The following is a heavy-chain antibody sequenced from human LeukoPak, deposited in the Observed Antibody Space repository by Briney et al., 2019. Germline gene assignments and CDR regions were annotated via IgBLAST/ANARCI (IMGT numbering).Heavy chain of an antibody. CDR3: ARTSSSWYEDAFDI. D-gene: IGHD6-13*01. Sequence: PSETLSLTCTVSGGSISSGSYYWSWIRQPAGKGLEWIGRIYTSGSTNYNPSLKSRVTISVDTSKNQFSLKLSSVTAADTAVYYCARTSSSWYEDAFDIWGQGTMVTVSS. CDR1: GGSISSGSYY. CDR2: IYTSGST. V-gene: IGHV4-61*02. J-gene: IGHJ3*02.